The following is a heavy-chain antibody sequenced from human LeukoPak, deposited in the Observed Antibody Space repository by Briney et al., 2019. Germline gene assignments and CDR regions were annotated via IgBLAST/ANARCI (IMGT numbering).Heavy chain of an antibody. D-gene: IGHD3-3*01. CDR1: GFTFSIYS. CDR3: ARGVRRFLEWVSMDV. V-gene: IGHV3-48*01. CDR2: ISNSSSTI. Sequence: GGSLRLSCAASGFTFSIYSMNWVRQAPGKGLEWVSYISNSSSTIYYADSVKGRFTISRDNAKNSLYLQMNSLRAEDTAVYYCARGVRRFLEWVSMDVWGKGTTVTVSS. J-gene: IGHJ6*03.